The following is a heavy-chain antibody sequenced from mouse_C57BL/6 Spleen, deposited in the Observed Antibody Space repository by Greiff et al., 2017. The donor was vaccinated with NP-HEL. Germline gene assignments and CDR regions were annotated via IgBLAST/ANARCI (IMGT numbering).Heavy chain of an antibody. D-gene: IGHD2-4*01. CDR2: IYPGDGDT. CDR1: GYAFSSSW. Sequence: VQLQESGPELVKPGASVKISCKASGYAFSSSWMNWVKQRPGKGLEWIGRIYPGDGDTNYNGKFKGKATLTADKSSSTAYMQLSSLTSEDSAVYFCARRGYDFPFAYWGQGTLVTVSA. J-gene: IGHJ3*01. V-gene: IGHV1-82*01. CDR3: ARRGYDFPFAY.